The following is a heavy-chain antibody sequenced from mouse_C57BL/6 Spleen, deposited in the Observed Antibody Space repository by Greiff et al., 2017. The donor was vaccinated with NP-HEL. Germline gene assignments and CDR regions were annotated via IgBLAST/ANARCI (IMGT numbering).Heavy chain of an antibody. CDR1: GYAFSSYW. D-gene: IGHD2-3*01. Sequence: VKLQESGAELVKPGASVKISCKASGYAFSSYWMNWVKQRPGTGLEWIGQIYPGDGDTNYNGKFKGKATLTADKSSSPAYMQLSSLTSEDSAVYFGARVYDGGYFDYWGQGTTLTVAS. V-gene: IGHV1-80*01. CDR2: IYPGDGDT. CDR3: ARVYDGGYFDY. J-gene: IGHJ2*01.